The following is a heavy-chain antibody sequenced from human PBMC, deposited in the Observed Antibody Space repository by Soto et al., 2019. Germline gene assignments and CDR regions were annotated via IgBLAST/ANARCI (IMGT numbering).Heavy chain of an antibody. CDR1: GYTFTSYY. Sequence: ASVKVSCKASGYTFTSYYMHWVRQAPGQGLEWMGIINPSGGSTSYAQKFQGRVTMTRDTSTSTVYMELSSLRSEDTAVYYCARGSIYSSSWYKPTYYYYYYGMDVWGQGTTVTVSS. CDR2: INPSGGST. D-gene: IGHD6-13*01. V-gene: IGHV1-46*03. CDR3: ARGSIYSSSWYKPTYYYYYYGMDV. J-gene: IGHJ6*02.